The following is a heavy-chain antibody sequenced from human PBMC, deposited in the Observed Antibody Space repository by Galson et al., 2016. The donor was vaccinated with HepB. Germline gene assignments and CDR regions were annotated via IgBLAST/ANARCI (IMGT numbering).Heavy chain of an antibody. CDR3: ARYCSSTSCSRYGDILTGYDGPF. CDR2: LYYSGST. CDR1: GGSISSSRYS. Sequence: SETLSLACTVSGGSISSSRYSWGWIRQPPGKGLEWIGCLYYSGSTYYNSSHKSRVTISVDTSKNQFSLNLSAVTAADTAVYYCARYCSSTSCSRYGDILTGYDGPFWGQGTLVTVSS. V-gene: IGHV4-39*01. J-gene: IGHJ4*02. D-gene: IGHD2-2*01.